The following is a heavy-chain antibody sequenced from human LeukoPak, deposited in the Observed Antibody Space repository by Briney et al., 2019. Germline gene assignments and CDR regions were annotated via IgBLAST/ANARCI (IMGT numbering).Heavy chain of an antibody. CDR1: RYTFTHYY. D-gene: IGHD3-10*01. V-gene: IGHV1-46*01. J-gene: IGHJ6*04. CDR3: ARGTSFTMVRGVHSRCMDV. CDR2: INSSGGST. Sequence: ASVKVSCKASRYTFTHYYMHWVRQPPGQGRAWMGIINSSGGSTSYAQRLQGRVTMTRDTSTSTVYMELSSLRSEDTAVYYCARGTSFTMVRGVHSRCMDVWGKRTTVTVST.